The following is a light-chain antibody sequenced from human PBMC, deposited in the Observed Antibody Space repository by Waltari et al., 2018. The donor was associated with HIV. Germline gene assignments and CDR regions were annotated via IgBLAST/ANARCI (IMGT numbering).Light chain of an antibody. Sequence: IVMKQSPDILSLSPGERATLSCRASQSISNNLAWFQHKPGQAPKLLIYDTSIRATGVPARFSGSGSGTEFTLTISSLQSEDFAVYYCQHYNYWWRFGQGIKVEIK. CDR1: QSISNN. CDR2: DTS. V-gene: IGKV3-15*01. J-gene: IGKJ1*01. CDR3: QHYNYWWR.